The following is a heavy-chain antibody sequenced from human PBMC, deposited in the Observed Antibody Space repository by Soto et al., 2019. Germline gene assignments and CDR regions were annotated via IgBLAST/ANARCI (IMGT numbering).Heavy chain of an antibody. CDR1: GGSISSYY. J-gene: IGHJ6*03. D-gene: IGHD3-16*01. CDR2: IYYSGST. V-gene: IGHV4-59*08. Sequence: SETLSLTCTVSGGSISSYYWSWIRQPPGKGLEWIGYIYYSGSTNYNPSLKSRVTISVDTSKNQFSLKLSSVTAADTAVYYCAKGGYYYYMDVWSKGTTVTVSS. CDR3: AKGGYYYYMDV.